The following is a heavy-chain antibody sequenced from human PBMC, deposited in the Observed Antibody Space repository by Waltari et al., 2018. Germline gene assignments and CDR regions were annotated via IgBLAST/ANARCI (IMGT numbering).Heavy chain of an antibody. V-gene: IGHV5-51*03. J-gene: IGHJ6*03. CDR2: IFPGDSDT. Sequence: EVQLVQSGAEVKKPGESLNISCKGSGYIVSTYWIGWARKMPGKGLEWMGVIFPGDSDTTYSPSFQGQVTISADKSINTAYLQWRSLKASDSAIYYCARRREEGTDYDFAYHYIDVWGRGTPVIVSS. CDR3: ARRREEGTDYDFAYHYIDV. CDR1: GYIVSTYW. D-gene: IGHD3-16*01.